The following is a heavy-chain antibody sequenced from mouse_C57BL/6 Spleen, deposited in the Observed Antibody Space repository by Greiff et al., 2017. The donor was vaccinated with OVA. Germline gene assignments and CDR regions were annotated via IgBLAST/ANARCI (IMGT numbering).Heavy chain of an antibody. CDR2: IHPNSGST. Sequence: QVHVKQPGAELVKPGASVKLSCKASGYTFTSYWMHWVKQRPGQGLEWIGMIHPNSGSTNYNEKFKSKATLTVDKSSSTAYMQLSSLTSEDSAVYDCAREGSGYVFDYWGQGTTLTVSS. V-gene: IGHV1-64*01. CDR1: GYTFTSYW. J-gene: IGHJ2*01. CDR3: AREGSGYVFDY. D-gene: IGHD3-2*02.